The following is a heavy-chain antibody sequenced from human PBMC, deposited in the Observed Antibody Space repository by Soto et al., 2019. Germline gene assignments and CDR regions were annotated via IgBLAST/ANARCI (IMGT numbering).Heavy chain of an antibody. D-gene: IGHD2-2*02. CDR1: GGSISSGGYY. J-gene: IGHJ4*02. V-gene: IGHV4-31*03. CDR2: IYYSGST. Sequence: QVQLQESGPGLVKPSQTLSLTCTVSGGSISSGGYYWSWIRQHRGKGLEWIGYIYYSGSTYYNPSLKSRVTISVDTSKNQFSLKLSSVTAADTAVYYCAGYCSSTSCYTGTDYWGQGTLVTVSS. CDR3: AGYCSSTSCYTGTDY.